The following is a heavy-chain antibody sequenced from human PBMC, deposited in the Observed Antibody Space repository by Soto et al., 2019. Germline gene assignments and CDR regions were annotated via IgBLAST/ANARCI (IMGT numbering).Heavy chain of an antibody. V-gene: IGHV3-48*01. CDR2: ISGGSSTI. J-gene: IGHJ4*02. CDR1: GFTFSRYS. CDR3: AKDAGALVGLRSFFDY. D-gene: IGHD5-12*01. Sequence: GGSLRLSCAASGFTFSRYSMNWVRQAPGKGLECVSYISGGSSTIYYADTVKGRFTISRDNARNSLNLKMNSLRAEDTAVYYCAKDAGALVGLRSFFDYWGQGT.